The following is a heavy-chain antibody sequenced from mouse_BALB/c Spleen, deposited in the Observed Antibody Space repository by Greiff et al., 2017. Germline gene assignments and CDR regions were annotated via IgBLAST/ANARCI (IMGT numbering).Heavy chain of an antibody. CDR1: GFTFSSYG. CDR3: ARHGDYDGDGPDY. D-gene: IGHD2-4*01. J-gene: IGHJ4*01. CDR2: ISSGGSYT. Sequence: EVQRVESGGDLVKPGGSLKLSCAASGFTFSSYGMSWVRQTPDKRLEWVAPISSGGSYTYYPDSVKGRFTISRDNAKNTLYLQMGSLKSEDTAMYYCARHGDYDGDGPDYWGQGTSVTVSS. V-gene: IGHV5-6*01.